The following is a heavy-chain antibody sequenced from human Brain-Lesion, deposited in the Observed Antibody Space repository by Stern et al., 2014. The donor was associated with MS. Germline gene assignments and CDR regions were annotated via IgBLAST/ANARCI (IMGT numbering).Heavy chain of an antibody. CDR3: ARESRQLIVIQYYSYGMDV. CDR1: GGSITSGSHY. CDR2: ISARGTT. V-gene: IGHV4-61*02. D-gene: IGHD2-21*01. Sequence: VQLVESGPGLVKPSKTLSLTCTVSGGSITSGSHYWNWIRQPAGKGLEWVGLISARGTTAFNPSLRSRVTQSIESSNNQFFLKLYSVTAADTAVYYCARESRQLIVIQYYSYGMDVWGQGTTVTVSS. J-gene: IGHJ6*02.